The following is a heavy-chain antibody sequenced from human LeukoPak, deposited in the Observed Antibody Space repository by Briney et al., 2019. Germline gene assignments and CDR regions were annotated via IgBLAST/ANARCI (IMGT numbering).Heavy chain of an antibody. D-gene: IGHD6-6*01. CDR3: ARMGSSSSAY. CDR1: GFTFSSYW. Sequence: GGSLRLSCAASGFTFSSYWMSWVRQAPGKGLEWVANIKQDGSEKNYVDSVKGRFTISRDNAKKSLYLQMNSLRAEDSAVYYCARMGSSSSAYWGQGTLVTVYS. J-gene: IGHJ4*02. CDR2: IKQDGSEK. V-gene: IGHV3-7*01.